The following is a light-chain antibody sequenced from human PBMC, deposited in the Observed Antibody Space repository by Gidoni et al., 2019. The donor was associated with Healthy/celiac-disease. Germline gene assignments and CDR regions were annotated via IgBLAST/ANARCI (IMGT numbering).Light chain of an antibody. CDR2: AAS. V-gene: IGKV1-39*01. Sequence: DIQLTQSPSSLSASVGDRVTITCRASQSISSYLNWYQQKPGKAPKLLIYAASSLQSGVPSRFSGSGSGTDFTLTISSLQHEDFATYYCQQSYSLLTFXGXTKVEIK. CDR1: QSISSY. CDR3: QQSYSLLT. J-gene: IGKJ4*01.